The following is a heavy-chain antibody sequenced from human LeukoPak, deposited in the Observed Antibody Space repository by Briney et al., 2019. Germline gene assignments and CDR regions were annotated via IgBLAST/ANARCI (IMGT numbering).Heavy chain of an antibody. J-gene: IGHJ3*02. CDR2: INHSGST. V-gene: IGHV4-34*01. CDR3: ARVRYMIVTVDAFDI. CDR1: GGSFSGYY. D-gene: IGHD3-22*01. Sequence: PSETLSLTCAVYGGSFSGYYWSWIRQPPGKGLEWIGEINHSGSTNYNPSLKSRVTISVDTSKNQFSLKLSSVTAADTAVYYCARVRYMIVTVDAFDIWGQGTMVTVSS.